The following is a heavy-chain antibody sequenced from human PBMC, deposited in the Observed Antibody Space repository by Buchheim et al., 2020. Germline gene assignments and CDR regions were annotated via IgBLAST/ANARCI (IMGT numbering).Heavy chain of an antibody. V-gene: IGHV3-74*01. CDR1: GFTLRTYW. Sequence: EVQLEESGGGLVQPGGSLRLSCAASGFTLRTYWMHWVRQAPGKGLEWVSRINEDGRFTNYADSVKGRITISRDNAENTLYLQMTSLRVEDTAMYYCARDLSGSQDYWGQGTL. J-gene: IGHJ4*02. CDR3: ARDLSGSQDY. CDR2: INEDGRFT. D-gene: IGHD1-26*01.